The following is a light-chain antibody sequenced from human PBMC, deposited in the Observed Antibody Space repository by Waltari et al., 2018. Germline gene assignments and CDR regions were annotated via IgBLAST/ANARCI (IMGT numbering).Light chain of an antibody. CDR1: QNINNY. V-gene: IGKV1-39*01. CDR3: QQTYSTPST. J-gene: IGKJ2*02. Sequence: DIQMTQSPSSLSASVGDRVTITCRASQNINNYLNWYQQRPGKAPKLLIYAASSLQSGVPSRFSGSESGTEFTLTISSLQPEDFATYYCQQTYSTPSTFGQGTKLEIK. CDR2: AAS.